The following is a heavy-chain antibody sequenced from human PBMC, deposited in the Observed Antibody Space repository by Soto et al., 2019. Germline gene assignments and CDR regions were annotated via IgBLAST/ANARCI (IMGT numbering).Heavy chain of an antibody. J-gene: IGHJ6*02. CDR1: GYSFNSYA. D-gene: IGHD3-10*01. Sequence: QVPLVQSGAEVKKPGASVKVSCKASGYSFNSYALHWVRQAPGQRLEWMAWINAGNRNTKYSQRFQGRVTVTRDTSANTTYMELRNLRSEDTAVYYCARASGAGWSRTDYAMGVWGQGTTVTVSS. V-gene: IGHV1-3*01. CDR3: ARASGAGWSRTDYAMGV. CDR2: INAGNRNT.